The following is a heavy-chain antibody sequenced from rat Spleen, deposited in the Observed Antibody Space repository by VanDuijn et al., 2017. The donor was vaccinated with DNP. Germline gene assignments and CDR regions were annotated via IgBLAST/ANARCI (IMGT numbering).Heavy chain of an antibody. D-gene: IGHD1-2*01. V-gene: IGHV4-2*01. CDR3: TREHKYYYSSYMPLGGYFDF. CDR1: GFNFNDYW. CDR2: INKDSSRI. J-gene: IGHJ1*01. Sequence: EVKLVESGGGLVQPGRSLKLSCAASGFNFNDYWMGWVRQAPGKGLEWIGEINKDSSRINYNTSLRDKFIISRDNVQNTLYLQTSTLGSEDTAIYYCTREHKYYYSSYMPLGGYFDFWGPGTMVTVSS.